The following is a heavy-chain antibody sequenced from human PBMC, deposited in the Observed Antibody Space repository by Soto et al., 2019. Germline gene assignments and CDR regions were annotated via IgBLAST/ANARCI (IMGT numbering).Heavy chain of an antibody. CDR2: IYPGDSDT. CDR1: GYIFASHW. D-gene: IGHD1-26*01. V-gene: IGHV5-51*01. J-gene: IGHJ4*02. Sequence: GESLKISCNGSGYIFASHWVAWVRQMPEKGLEWIGTIYPGDSDTKYSSAFRGHVTISADTSVSTAYLQWRSLEATDSAIYYCARYSGSYWHYLDFWGQGTLVTVSS. CDR3: ARYSGSYWHYLDF.